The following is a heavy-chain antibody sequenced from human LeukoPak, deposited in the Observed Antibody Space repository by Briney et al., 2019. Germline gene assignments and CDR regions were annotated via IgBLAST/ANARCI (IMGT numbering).Heavy chain of an antibody. CDR3: AKDPAAAAMGYFDY. V-gene: IGHV3-23*01. CDR1: GFTFSSFA. J-gene: IGHJ4*02. Sequence: GGSLRLSCAASGFTFSSFALNWVRQAPGKGLEWVSVISSSGGITYYADSVKGRFTISRDNSKNTLYLQMNSLRAEDTAIYYCAKDPAAAAMGYFDYWGQGTLVTVSS. CDR2: ISSSGGIT. D-gene: IGHD6-13*01.